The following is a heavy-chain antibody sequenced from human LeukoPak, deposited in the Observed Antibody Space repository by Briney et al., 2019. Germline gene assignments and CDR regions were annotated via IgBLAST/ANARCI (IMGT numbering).Heavy chain of an antibody. J-gene: IGHJ4*02. CDR3: ASKAGYCNGGICYGPLDF. CDR1: GFNLDDYP. CDR2: ISANGLTT. Sequence: PGGSLRLSCTISGFNLDDYPLPWVRQVPGKGLEWVSLISANGLTTYYADSVKGRFTISRDNSKNTLYLQMNSLRAEDTALYYCASKAGYCNGGICYGPLDFWGQGTLVTVSS. D-gene: IGHD2-15*01. V-gene: IGHV3-43*02.